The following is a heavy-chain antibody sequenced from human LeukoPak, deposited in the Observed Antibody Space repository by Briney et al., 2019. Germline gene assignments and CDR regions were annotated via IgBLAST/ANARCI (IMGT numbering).Heavy chain of an antibody. D-gene: IGHD6-19*01. CDR1: GFTFSSYG. CDR2: IWYDGSNK. CDR3: AKDQYSSGPPYYYYYGMDV. Sequence: GGSLRLSCAASGFTFSSYGMHWVRQAPGKGLEWVAVIWYDGSNKYYADSVKGRFTISRDNSKNTLYLQMNSLRAEDTAVYYCAKDQYSSGPPYYYYYGMDVWGQGTTVTVSS. V-gene: IGHV3-33*06. J-gene: IGHJ6*02.